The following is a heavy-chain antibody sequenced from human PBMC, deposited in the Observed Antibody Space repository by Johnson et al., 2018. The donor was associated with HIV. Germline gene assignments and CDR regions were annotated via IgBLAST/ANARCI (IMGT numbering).Heavy chain of an antibody. CDR1: GFNFSKYG. CDR2: IQYDGNNK. V-gene: IGHV3-30*02. CDR3: AKSPRFTIFGSDAFDI. J-gene: IGHJ3*02. D-gene: IGHD3-3*01. Sequence: QVQLVESGGGVVQPGRSLRLSCAASGFNFSKYGMQWVRQAPGKGLEWVAFIQYDGNNKYYADSVKGRFTISRDNSKNTLYLQMNSLRAEDTAVYYCAKSPRFTIFGSDAFDIWGQGTMVTVSS.